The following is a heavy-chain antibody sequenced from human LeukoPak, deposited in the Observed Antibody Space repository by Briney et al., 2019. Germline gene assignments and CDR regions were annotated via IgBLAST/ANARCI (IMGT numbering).Heavy chain of an antibody. V-gene: IGHV3-30*03. J-gene: IGHJ4*02. Sequence: GGSLRLSCAASGFTFSSYGMHWVRQAPGKGLEWVAVISYDGSNKYYADSVKGRFTISRDNSKNTLYLQMNSLRAEDGAMYYCARGNQRVLDYWGQGTLVTVSS. D-gene: IGHD1-1*01. CDR2: ISYDGSNK. CDR1: GFTFSSYG. CDR3: ARGNQRVLDY.